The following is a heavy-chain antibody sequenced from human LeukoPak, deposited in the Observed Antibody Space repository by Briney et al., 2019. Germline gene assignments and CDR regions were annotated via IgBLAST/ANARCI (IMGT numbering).Heavy chain of an antibody. V-gene: IGHV3-7*01. J-gene: IGHJ4*02. CDR1: GFTFSSYW. CDR3: ARDLAPYCSGGSCSTFDY. CDR2: IKQDGSEK. Sequence: GGSLRLSCAASGFTFSSYWMSWVRQAPGKGLEWVADIKQDGSEKYYVDSVKGRFTISRDNAKNSLYLQMNSLRADDTAIYYCARDLAPYCSGGSCSTFDYWGQGTLVTVSS. D-gene: IGHD2-15*01.